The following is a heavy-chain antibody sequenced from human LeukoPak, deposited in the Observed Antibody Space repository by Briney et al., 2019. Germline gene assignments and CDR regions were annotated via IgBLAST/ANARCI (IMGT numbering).Heavy chain of an antibody. CDR2: IYYSGST. V-gene: IGHV4-39*01. Sequence: SETLSLTCTVSGGSINSSSYYWGWIRQPPGKGLEWIGGIYYSGSTYYNPSLKSRVTISVDTSKNQFSLKLSSVTAADTAVYYCARLTYYYYGMDVWGQGTTVTVSS. CDR1: GGSINSSSYY. J-gene: IGHJ6*02. CDR3: ARLTYYYYGMDV.